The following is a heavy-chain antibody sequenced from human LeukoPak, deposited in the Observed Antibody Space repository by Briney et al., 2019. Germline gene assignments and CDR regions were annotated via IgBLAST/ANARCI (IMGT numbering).Heavy chain of an antibody. Sequence: SGPTLVKPTQTLTLTCTFSGFSLSTGGGGVAWIRQPPGKALEWLALIYWDDDKRYSPSLKSRLTIAKDTSKSQVVLTMTNMDPVDTATYYCAYLETSTANDYWGQGTLVTVSS. CDR2: IYWDDDK. CDR1: GFSLSTGGGG. CDR3: AYLETSTANDY. V-gene: IGHV2-5*02. J-gene: IGHJ4*02. D-gene: IGHD2-21*02.